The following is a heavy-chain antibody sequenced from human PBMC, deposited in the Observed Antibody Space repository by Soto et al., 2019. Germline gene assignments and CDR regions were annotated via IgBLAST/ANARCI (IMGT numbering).Heavy chain of an antibody. V-gene: IGHV3-23*01. CDR3: AKGGVVVPTAISHFDY. CDR2: ISGSGDST. CDR1: GLTFGSRA. Sequence: WGSLRLSCVASGLTFGSRAMSWVRQAPGRGLEWGSDISGSGDSTYWADSVKGRFTISRDNSKNTLYLQMNSLRAEDTAVYYCAKGGVVVPTAISHFDYWGQGTLVTVSS. J-gene: IGHJ4*02. D-gene: IGHD2-2*02.